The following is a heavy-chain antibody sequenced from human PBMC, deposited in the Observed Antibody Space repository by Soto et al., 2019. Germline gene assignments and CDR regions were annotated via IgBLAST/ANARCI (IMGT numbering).Heavy chain of an antibody. V-gene: IGHV1-69*06. Sequence: GASVKVSCKVSGSRFSNYVISWARQAPGHGLEWLGRIIPIFNSTKYAQSFQGRVTITADKSTSTASLELSSLRSDDTAVYYCAREGRGKKAGYNGLVSLGYWGQGTLVTVS. D-gene: IGHD2-2*02. CDR1: GSRFSNYV. CDR3: AREGRGKKAGYNGLVSLGY. CDR2: IIPIFNST. J-gene: IGHJ4*02.